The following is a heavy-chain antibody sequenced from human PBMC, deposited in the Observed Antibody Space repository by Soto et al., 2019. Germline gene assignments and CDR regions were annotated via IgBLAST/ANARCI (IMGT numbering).Heavy chain of an antibody. Sequence: PVGSLRLSCIVSGFTFNAYTMNWVRQAPGKGLEWVSSISSSSTYIFYADSVKGRFTISRDNTNNSLSLQMNSLKTDDTGLYYCASAVTMGWSPQGYWGQGTLVTVSS. CDR3: ASAVTMGWSPQGY. J-gene: IGHJ4*02. CDR1: GFTFNAYT. V-gene: IGHV3-21*06. D-gene: IGHD4-17*01. CDR2: ISSSSTYI.